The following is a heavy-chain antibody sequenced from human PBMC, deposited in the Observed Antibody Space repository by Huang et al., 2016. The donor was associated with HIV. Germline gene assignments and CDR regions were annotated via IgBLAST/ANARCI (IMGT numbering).Heavy chain of an antibody. Sequence: HLVESGGGSVRPGGSLKLSCVATGFAFSTHIFKWVRQAPWRGLEWISHVGDNDQKVSYANSVRGRCTISRDNARQSIYLQMRNLRPSDTAKYYCVRDTKYRSGFYNYYYMDVWGNGTAVTVSS. CDR2: VGDNDQKV. D-gene: IGHD6-25*01. CDR3: VRDTKYRSGFYNYYYMDV. V-gene: IGHV3-48*01. CDR1: GFAFSTHI. J-gene: IGHJ6*03.